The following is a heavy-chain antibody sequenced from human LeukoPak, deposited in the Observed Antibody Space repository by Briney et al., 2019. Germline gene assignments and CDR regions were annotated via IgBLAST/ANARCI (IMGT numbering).Heavy chain of an antibody. CDR3: AKYTSGTYYRGLDQ. D-gene: IGHD3-10*01. Sequence: GGSLRLSCAASGFTFSSYAMHWVSHAPGKGLEWVSTIIGTAGNTYYADSVKGRFTISRDDSKNTVYLQMNSLRAEDTAVYSCAKYTSGTYYRGLDQWGQGTLVTVSS. J-gene: IGHJ4*02. CDR1: GFTFSSYA. CDR2: IIGTAGNT. V-gene: IGHV3-23*01.